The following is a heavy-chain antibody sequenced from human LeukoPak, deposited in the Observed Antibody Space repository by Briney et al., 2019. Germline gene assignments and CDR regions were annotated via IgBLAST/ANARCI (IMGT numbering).Heavy chain of an antibody. D-gene: IGHD3-22*01. CDR3: ARVPQYYYDSSGTWYYFDY. Sequence: GGSLRLSCAASGFTFSSYWMSWVRQAPGKGLEWVANIKQDGSEKYYVDSVKGRFTISRDSAKNSLYLQMNSLRAEDTAVDYCARVPQYYYDSSGTWYYFDYWGQGTLVTVSS. V-gene: IGHV3-7*01. CDR1: GFTFSSYW. CDR2: IKQDGSEK. J-gene: IGHJ4*02.